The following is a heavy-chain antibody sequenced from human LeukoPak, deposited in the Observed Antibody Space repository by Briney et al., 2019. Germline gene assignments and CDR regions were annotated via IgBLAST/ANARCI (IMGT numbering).Heavy chain of an antibody. J-gene: IGHJ4*02. CDR1: GGSISSYY. V-gene: IGHV4-59*08. CDR2: IYYSGST. CDR3: ARSYCYGSGSYYAY. Sequence: SETLSLTCTVSGGSISSYYWSWIRQPPGKGLEWIGYIYYSGSTNYNPSLKSRVTISVDTSKNQFSLKLSSVTAADTAVYYCARSYCYGSGSYYAYWGQGTLVTVSS. D-gene: IGHD3-10*01.